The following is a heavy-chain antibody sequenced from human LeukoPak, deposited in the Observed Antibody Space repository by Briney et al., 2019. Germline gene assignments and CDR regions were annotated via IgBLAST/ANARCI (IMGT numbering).Heavy chain of an antibody. J-gene: IGHJ3*02. V-gene: IGHV4-59*08. CDR2: IYYTGST. CDR3: ARHRSSGWPYDAFDI. Sequence: SETLSLTCTVSGGSINIYYWSWIRQPPGKGLEWIGFIYYTGSTNYNPSLKSRVTISVDTSKNQFSLKLSSVTAADTAVYYCARHRSSGWPYDAFDIWGQGTMVTVSS. D-gene: IGHD6-19*01. CDR1: GGSINIYY.